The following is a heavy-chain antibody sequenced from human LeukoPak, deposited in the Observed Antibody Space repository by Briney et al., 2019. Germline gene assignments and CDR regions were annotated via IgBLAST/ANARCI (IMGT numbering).Heavy chain of an antibody. J-gene: IGHJ4*02. CDR1: GFTFSSYS. D-gene: IGHD3-22*01. V-gene: IGHV3-21*01. Sequence: GGSLRLSCAASGFTFSSYSMNWVRQAPGKGLEWVSSISSSSSYIYYADSVKGRFTISRDNAKNSLYLQMNSLRAEDTAVYYRARERSYYYDSSGYPENFDYWGQGTLVTVSS. CDR2: ISSSSSYI. CDR3: ARERSYYYDSSGYPENFDY.